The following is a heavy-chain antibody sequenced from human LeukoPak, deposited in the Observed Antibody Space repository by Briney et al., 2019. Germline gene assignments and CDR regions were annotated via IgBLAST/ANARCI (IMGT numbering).Heavy chain of an antibody. CDR3: AKDTRTYYYDSSGYY. CDR2: IRYDGSNK. V-gene: IGHV3-30*02. J-gene: IGHJ4*02. Sequence: GGSLRLSCAASGFTFSSYGMHWVRQAPGKGLEWVAFIRYDGSNKYYADSVKSRFTISRDNSKNTLYLQMNSLRAEDTTVYYCAKDTRTYYYDSSGYYWGQGTLVTVSS. D-gene: IGHD3-22*01. CDR1: GFTFSSYG.